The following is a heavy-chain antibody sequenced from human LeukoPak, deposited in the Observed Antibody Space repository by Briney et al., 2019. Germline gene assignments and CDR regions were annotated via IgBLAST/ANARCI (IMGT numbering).Heavy chain of an antibody. V-gene: IGHV1-2*04. CDR3: ARGYYDSSGYYGAGFDY. CDR1: GYTFTGYY. CDR2: INPNSGGT. D-gene: IGHD3-22*01. J-gene: IGHJ4*02. Sequence: ASVKVSCKASGYTFTGYYMHWVRQAPGQGLEWMGWINPNSGGTNYARKFQGWVTMTRDTSIGTAYMELSRLRSDDTAVYYCARGYYDSSGYYGAGFDYWGQGTLVTVSS.